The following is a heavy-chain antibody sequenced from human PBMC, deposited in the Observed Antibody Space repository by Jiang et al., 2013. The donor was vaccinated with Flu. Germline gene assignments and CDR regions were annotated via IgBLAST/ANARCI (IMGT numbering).Heavy chain of an antibody. J-gene: IGHJ4*02. CDR2: IIPIFGTA. D-gene: IGHD3-16*02. Sequence: GAEVKKPGSSVKVSCKASGGTFSSYAISWVRQAPGQGLEWMGGIIPIFGTANYAQKFQGRVTITADESTSTAYMELSSLRSEDTAVYYCARQGFGGVIATNFDYWGQGTLVTVSS. CDR3: ARQGFGGVIATNFDY. CDR1: GGTFSSYA. V-gene: IGHV1-69*01.